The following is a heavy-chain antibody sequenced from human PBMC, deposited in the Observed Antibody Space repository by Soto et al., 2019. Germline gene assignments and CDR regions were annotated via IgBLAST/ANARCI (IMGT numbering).Heavy chain of an antibody. D-gene: IGHD6-25*01. V-gene: IGHV1-2*04. CDR2: INPNSGGT. Sequence: QVQLVQSGAEVKKPGASVKVSCKASGYTFTGYYMHWVRQAPGQGLEWMGWINPNSGGTNYAQKFQGWVTRTRDTSIMTAYMERSRLRSEDTDVYDCAGELPIAASGRLDGMDVWGQGTTVTVSS. CDR3: AGELPIAASGRLDGMDV. CDR1: GYTFTGYY. J-gene: IGHJ6*02.